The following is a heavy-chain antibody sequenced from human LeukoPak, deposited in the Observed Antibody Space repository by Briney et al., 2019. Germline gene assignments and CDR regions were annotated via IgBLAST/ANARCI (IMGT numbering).Heavy chain of an antibody. J-gene: IGHJ1*01. CDR1: GGSISSYY. V-gene: IGHV4-59*01. Sequence: PSETLSLTCTVSGGSISSYYWSWIRQPPGKGLEWIGYIYYSGSTNYNPSLKSRVTISVDTSKNQFSLKLSSVTAADTAVYYCASQYYYDSSGYRQEYFQHWGQGTLVTVSS. CDR3: ASQYYYDSSGYRQEYFQH. CDR2: IYYSGST. D-gene: IGHD3-22*01.